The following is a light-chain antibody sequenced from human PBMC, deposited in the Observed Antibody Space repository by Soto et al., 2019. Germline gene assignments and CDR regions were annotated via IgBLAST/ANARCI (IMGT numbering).Light chain of an antibody. CDR2: GAS. J-gene: IGKJ4*01. CDR1: QGISNY. CDR3: QQLDRYPSLT. Sequence: DIQLTHSPSFLSASVGDRVTITCRASQGISNYLAWYQQKPGKAPKVLIYGASTLQSGVPSRFSGSGFGTEFTLTIKSLQPEDFATYYCQQLDRYPSLTVGGGTKVEFK. V-gene: IGKV1-9*01.